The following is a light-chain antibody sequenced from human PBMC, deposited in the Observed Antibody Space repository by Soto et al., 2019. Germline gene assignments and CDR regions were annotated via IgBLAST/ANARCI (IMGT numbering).Light chain of an antibody. CDR1: QSVSIY. J-gene: IGKJ4*01. CDR2: DAS. Sequence: EIVLTQSPATLSLSPGERATLSCRASQSVSIYLAWYRQKPGQAPRLLIYDASNRATGIPARFSGSGSGTDFTLTISSLEPEDFAVYYCQQRTDWPPGFGGGTKVEL. CDR3: QQRTDWPPG. V-gene: IGKV3-11*01.